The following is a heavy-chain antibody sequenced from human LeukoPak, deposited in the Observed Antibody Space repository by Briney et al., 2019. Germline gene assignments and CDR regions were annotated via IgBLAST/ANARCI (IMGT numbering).Heavy chain of an antibody. CDR3: TTAYVYGSGSPFFYY. D-gene: IGHD3-10*01. J-gene: IGHJ4*02. CDR1: GFPFNVYG. V-gene: IGHV3-33*01. CDR2: VWYDGTNK. Sequence: GGSLRLSCAASGFPFNVYGMHWVRQAPGKGLEWVAPVWYDGTNKYYADSVKGRFTISRDNSKNTLYLQMNSLETEDTAVYYCTTAYVYGSGSPFFYYWGQGTRVTVSS.